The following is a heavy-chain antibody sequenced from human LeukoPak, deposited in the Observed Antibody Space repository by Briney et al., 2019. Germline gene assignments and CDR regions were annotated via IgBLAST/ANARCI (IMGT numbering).Heavy chain of an antibody. D-gene: IGHD2-2*02. CDR3: VRLTLDTAYSHYYYMDV. CDR1: GFTFSSYA. V-gene: IGHV3-23*01. J-gene: IGHJ6*03. CDR2: ISGSGGST. Sequence: GGFLRLSCAASGFTFSSYAMSWVRQAPGKGLEWVSAISGSGGSTYYADSVKGRFTISRDNSKNTLYLQMNSLRAEDTAVYYCVRLTLDTAYSHYYYMDVWGKGTTVTVSS.